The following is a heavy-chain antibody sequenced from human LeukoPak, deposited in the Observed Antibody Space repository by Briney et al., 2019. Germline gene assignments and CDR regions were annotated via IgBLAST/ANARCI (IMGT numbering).Heavy chain of an antibody. Sequence: GGSLRLSCAASGFSFSSHGMHWVRQAPGKGLEWVALISYDGSDKYYADSVKGRFTISRDNSKSTLYLQMNSLSSEDTAVFYCAKDLSYSTIWPYFAFWGQGTLVTVSS. V-gene: IGHV3-30*18. CDR1: GFSFSSHG. CDR2: ISYDGSDK. CDR3: AKDLSYSTIWPYFAF. J-gene: IGHJ4*02. D-gene: IGHD6-13*01.